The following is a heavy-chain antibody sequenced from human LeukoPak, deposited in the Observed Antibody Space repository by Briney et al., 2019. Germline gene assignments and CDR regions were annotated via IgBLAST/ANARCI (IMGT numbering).Heavy chain of an antibody. J-gene: IGHJ4*02. V-gene: IGHV3-11*04. CDR1: GFTFSDYY. CDR3: ARDAGDGYTYYFDY. CDR2: ISSSGSTI. D-gene: IGHD5-24*01. Sequence: GGSLRLSCAASGFTFSDYYMSWIRQAPGKGLEWASYISSSGSTIYYADSVKGRFTISRDNAKNSLYLQMNSLRAEDTAVYYCARDAGDGYTYYFDYWGQGTLVTVSS.